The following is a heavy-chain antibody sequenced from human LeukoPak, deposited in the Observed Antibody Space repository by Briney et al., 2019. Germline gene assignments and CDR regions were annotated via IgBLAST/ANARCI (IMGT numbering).Heavy chain of an antibody. J-gene: IGHJ6*02. CDR3: ARDRIEDDRHYYYGMDV. V-gene: IGHV1-46*01. CDR2: INPSGGST. CDR1: GYTFTSYY. D-gene: IGHD1-1*01. Sequence: ASVKVSCKASGYTFTSYYMHWVRQAPGQGLEWMGIINPSGGSTSYAQKFQGRVTMTRDTSTSTVYMELSSLRSEDTAVYYCARDRIEDDRHYYYGMDVWGQGTTVTVSS.